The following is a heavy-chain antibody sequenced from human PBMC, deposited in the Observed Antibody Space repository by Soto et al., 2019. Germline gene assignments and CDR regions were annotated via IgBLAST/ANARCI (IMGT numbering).Heavy chain of an antibody. CDR3: AHLGGSGTYAYVDY. Sequence: QITLKESGPTLVKPTQTLTLTCTFSGFSLTTSRVGVGWIRQPPGKALEWFALIYWDDDKHYSPSLKSRLINTKDTSKNQFVLTMTNMDPVDTATYYCAHLGGSGTYAYVDYWGQGTLVTVSS. CDR2: IYWDDDK. D-gene: IGHD3-10*01. CDR1: GFSLTTSRVG. V-gene: IGHV2-5*02. J-gene: IGHJ4*02.